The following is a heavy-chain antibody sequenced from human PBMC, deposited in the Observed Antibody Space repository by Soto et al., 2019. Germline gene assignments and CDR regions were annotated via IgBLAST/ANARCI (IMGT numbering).Heavy chain of an antibody. Sequence: SETLSLTCTVSGGSISSYYWSWIRQPPGKGLEWIGYIYYSGSTNYNPSLKSRVTISVNTSKNQFSLRLSSVAAADTAVYYCARDDRGCGPRTGKMCYYYGMGVWGQGTTVTVSS. CDR1: GGSISSYY. J-gene: IGHJ6*02. CDR2: IYYSGST. D-gene: IGHD6-19*01. V-gene: IGHV4-59*01. CDR3: ARDDRGCGPRTGKMCYYYGMGV.